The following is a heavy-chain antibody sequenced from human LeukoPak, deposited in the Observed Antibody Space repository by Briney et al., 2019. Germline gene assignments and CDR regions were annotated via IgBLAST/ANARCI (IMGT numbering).Heavy chain of an antibody. D-gene: IGHD3-22*01. CDR3: AKDVPDSSGYYYPYFDY. CDR1: GFTFSTYT. CDR2: IGGDGGGGT. Sequence: GGSLRLSCVASGFTFSTYTMAWVRQAPGGGPEWVSGIGGDGGGGTFYADSVRGRFAISRDDSKSTLYLQMNSLRAEDTAVYYCAKDVPDSSGYYYPYFDYWGQGTLVTVSS. V-gene: IGHV3-23*01. J-gene: IGHJ4*02.